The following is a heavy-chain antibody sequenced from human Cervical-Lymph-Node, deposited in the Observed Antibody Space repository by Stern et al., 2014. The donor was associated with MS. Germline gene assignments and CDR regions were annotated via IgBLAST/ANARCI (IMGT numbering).Heavy chain of an antibody. CDR3: AREVGSLAMDV. Sequence: MQLVESGAEVKKPGSSVKVSCKASGDTFTDYAISWVRQAPGQGPEWMGGITHIFGSADYAQKFQGRLTITADRSTSTAYMDLSSLTSEDTAVYYCAREVGSLAMDVWGQGTTVIVSS. D-gene: IGHD1-1*01. J-gene: IGHJ6*01. V-gene: IGHV1-69*06. CDR1: GDTFTDYA. CDR2: ITHIFGSA.